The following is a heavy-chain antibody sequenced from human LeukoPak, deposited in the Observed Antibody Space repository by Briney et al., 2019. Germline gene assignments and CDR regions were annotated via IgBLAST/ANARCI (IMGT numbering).Heavy chain of an antibody. V-gene: IGHV1-3*01. Sequence: GASVKVSCKASGYTFTSYARHWVRQAPGQRLEWMGWINAGNGNTKYSQKFQGRVTITRDTSASTAYMELSSLRSEDTAVYYCARDGWELPFDYWGQGTLVTVSS. CDR3: ARDGWELPFDY. J-gene: IGHJ4*02. D-gene: IGHD1-26*01. CDR2: INAGNGNT. CDR1: GYTFTSYA.